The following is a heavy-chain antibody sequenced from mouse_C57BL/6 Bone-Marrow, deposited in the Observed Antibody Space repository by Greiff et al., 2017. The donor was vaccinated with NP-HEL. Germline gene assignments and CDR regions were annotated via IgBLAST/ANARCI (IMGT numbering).Heavy chain of an antibody. CDR3: ARRRVTTVVDYAMDY. D-gene: IGHD1-1*01. Sequence: EVQGVESGGGLVQPGGSLKLSCAASGFTFSDYGMAWVRQAPRKGPEWVAFISNLAYSIYYADTVTGRFTIDGENAKNTLYLEMSSLRSEDTAMYYCARRRVTTVVDYAMDYWGQGTSVTVSS. CDR2: ISNLAYSI. CDR1: GFTFSDYG. J-gene: IGHJ4*01. V-gene: IGHV5-15*04.